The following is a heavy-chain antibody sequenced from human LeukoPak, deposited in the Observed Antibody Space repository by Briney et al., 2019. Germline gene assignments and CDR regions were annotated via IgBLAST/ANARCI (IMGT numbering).Heavy chain of an antibody. V-gene: IGHV3-13*01. J-gene: IGHJ4*02. Sequence: PGGSLRLSCAASGFTFIDYDMHWVRQVIGKGLEWVSAIGIRGDTHYSGSVKGRFTISRENAESSLYLQMNSLRAEDTAVYYCARDPRGSEYSLFASWGQGTLVTVSS. CDR2: IGIRGDT. CDR3: ARDPRGSEYSLFAS. D-gene: IGHD1-26*01. CDR1: GFTFIDYD.